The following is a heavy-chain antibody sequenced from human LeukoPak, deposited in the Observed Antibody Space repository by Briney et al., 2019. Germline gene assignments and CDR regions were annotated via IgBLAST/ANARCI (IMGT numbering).Heavy chain of an antibody. V-gene: IGHV4-59*01. CDR2: IYYSGST. CDR3: ARERPTVTILDY. CDR1: SGSISSYY. J-gene: IGHJ4*02. Sequence: SETLSLTCTVSSGSISSYYWSWIRQPPGKGLGWIGYIYYSGSTNYNPSLKSRVTISVDTSKNQFSLKLSSVTAADTAVYYCARERPTVTILDYWGQGTLVTVSS. D-gene: IGHD4-17*01.